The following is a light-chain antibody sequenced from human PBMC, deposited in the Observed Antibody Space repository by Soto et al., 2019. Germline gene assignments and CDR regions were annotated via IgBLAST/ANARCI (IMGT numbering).Light chain of an antibody. CDR3: QQYTGSPRT. Sequence: EIVLTQSPGTLSLSPGERATLSCKASQRVSSSYLAWYQQKPGQAPRLLIYGASSRATGIPDRFSGSGSGTDFTLTISRLEPEDFAVYYCQQYTGSPRTFGQGTKVEI. CDR1: QRVSSSY. CDR2: GAS. V-gene: IGKV3-20*01. J-gene: IGKJ1*01.